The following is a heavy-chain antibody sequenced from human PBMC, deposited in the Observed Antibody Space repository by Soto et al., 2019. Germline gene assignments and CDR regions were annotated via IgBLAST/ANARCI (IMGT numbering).Heavy chain of an antibody. CDR1: GYTFTSYG. CDR2: ISAYNANT. V-gene: IGHV1-18*01. Sequence: ASVKVSCKASGYTFTSYGISWVRQAPGQGLEWMGWISAYNANTNYAQRLQGRVTMTTDTSTSTSYMELRSLRSDDTAVYFCARDRLGATGDYWGQGTLVTVSS. J-gene: IGHJ4*02. D-gene: IGHD1-26*01. CDR3: ARDRLGATGDY.